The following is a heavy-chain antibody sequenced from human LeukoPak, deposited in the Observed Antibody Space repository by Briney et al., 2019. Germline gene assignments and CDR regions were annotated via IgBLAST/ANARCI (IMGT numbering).Heavy chain of an antibody. Sequence: ASVKVSCKASGYTFTSYDTNWVRQATGQGLEWMGWMNPNSGNTGYAQKFQGRVTITADESTSTAYMELSSLRSEDTALYYCAKSTYYYGSGEGSNYWYFDLWGRGTLVTVSS. V-gene: IGHV1-8*01. CDR3: AKSTYYYGSGEGSNYWYFDL. J-gene: IGHJ2*01. CDR1: GYTFTSYD. D-gene: IGHD3-10*01. CDR2: MNPNSGNT.